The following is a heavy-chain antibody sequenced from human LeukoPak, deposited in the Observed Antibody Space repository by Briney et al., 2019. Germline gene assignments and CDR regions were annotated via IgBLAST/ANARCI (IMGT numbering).Heavy chain of an antibody. J-gene: IGHJ4*02. V-gene: IGHV1-18*01. CDR1: GYTFTSYG. D-gene: IGHD7-27*01. CDR3: AREEMGTTDY. Sequence: ASVKVSCKASGYTFTSYGISWVRQAPGQGLEWMGWISAYNGNTNNVQKVQGRVTMTTDTSTSTAYMELRSLTSDDTAVYYCAREEMGTTDYWGQGTLVTVSS. CDR2: ISAYNGNT.